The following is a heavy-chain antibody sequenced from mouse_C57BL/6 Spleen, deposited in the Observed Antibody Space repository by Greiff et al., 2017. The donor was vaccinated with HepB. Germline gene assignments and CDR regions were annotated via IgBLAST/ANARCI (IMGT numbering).Heavy chain of an antibody. CDR1: GYAFTNYL. CDR3: ARSRTTVVANGYFDV. J-gene: IGHJ1*03. Sequence: VKLVESGAELVRPGTSVKVSCKASGYAFTNYLIEWVKQRPGQGLEWIGVINPGSGGTNYNEKFKGKATLTADKSSSTAYMQLSSLTSEDSAVYFSARSRTTVVANGYFDVWGTGTTVTVSS. V-gene: IGHV1-54*01. CDR2: INPGSGGT. D-gene: IGHD1-1*01.